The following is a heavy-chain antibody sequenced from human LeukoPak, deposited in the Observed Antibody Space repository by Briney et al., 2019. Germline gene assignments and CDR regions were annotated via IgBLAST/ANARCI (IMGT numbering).Heavy chain of an antibody. Sequence: SETLSLTCTVSGGSISSYYWSWIRQPPGKGLEWIGYIYYSGSTNYNPSLKSRVTISVDTSKNQFSLKLSSVTAADTAVYYCARELPGTGDSYFDLWGRGTLVTVSS. CDR1: GGSISSYY. D-gene: IGHD7-27*01. CDR2: IYYSGST. CDR3: ARELPGTGDSYFDL. J-gene: IGHJ2*01. V-gene: IGHV4-59*12.